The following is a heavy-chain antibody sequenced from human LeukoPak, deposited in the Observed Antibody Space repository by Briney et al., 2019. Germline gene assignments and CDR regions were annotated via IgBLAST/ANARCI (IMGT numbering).Heavy chain of an antibody. CDR2: IYPGDSDT. CDR3: ARHPDYYGSGSQDYYYGMDV. V-gene: IGHV5-51*01. CDR1: GYSLTSYW. D-gene: IGHD3-10*01. Sequence: GESLEISCKASGYSLTSYWIGWVRPMPGKGLEWMGIIYPGDSDTRYSPSFQGQVTISADKSISTAYLQWCSLKASDTAMYYCARHPDYYGSGSQDYYYGMDVWGQGTTVTVSS. J-gene: IGHJ6*02.